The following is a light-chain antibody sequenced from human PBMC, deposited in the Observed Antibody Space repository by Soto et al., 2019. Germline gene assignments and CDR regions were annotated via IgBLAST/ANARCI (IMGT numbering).Light chain of an antibody. CDR3: HQYGSSPLYT. J-gene: IGKJ2*01. CDR1: QSVSISY. CDR2: GAS. Sequence: EIVLTQSPGTLSLSPGERATLSCRASQSVSISYLAWYQQKPGQAPRLLIYGASSRATGIPDRFSGSGSGTDFTLTISRLEPEDFAVYYCHQYGSSPLYTFGQGTKLEIK. V-gene: IGKV3-20*01.